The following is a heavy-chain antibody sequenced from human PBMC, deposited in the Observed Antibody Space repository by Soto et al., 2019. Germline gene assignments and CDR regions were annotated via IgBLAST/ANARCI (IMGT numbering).Heavy chain of an antibody. Sequence: SATLAITCAVYGGSFSGYYWSWIRQPPGKGLEWIGEINHSGSTNYNPSLKSRVTISVDTSKNQFSLKLSSVTAADTAVYYCAVSSSLNVNWFDPWGQGTLVTVSS. CDR2: INHSGST. V-gene: IGHV4-34*01. CDR3: AVSSSLNVNWFDP. D-gene: IGHD6-13*01. CDR1: GGSFSGYY. J-gene: IGHJ5*02.